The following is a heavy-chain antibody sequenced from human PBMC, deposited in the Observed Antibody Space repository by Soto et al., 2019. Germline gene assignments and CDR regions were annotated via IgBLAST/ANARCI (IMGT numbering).Heavy chain of an antibody. CDR3: ATVRNGAYDY. D-gene: IGHD1-1*01. V-gene: IGHV3-74*01. CDR2: INSDGSST. Sequence: EVQLVESGGGLVQPGGSLRLSCAASGFTFSSYWMHWVRQAPGKGLVWVSSINSDGSSTNYADSVKGRFTISRDNAKNTQYLQMNSLRAEDTAVYCCATVRNGAYDYWGQGTLVTVSS. CDR1: GFTFSSYW. J-gene: IGHJ4*02.